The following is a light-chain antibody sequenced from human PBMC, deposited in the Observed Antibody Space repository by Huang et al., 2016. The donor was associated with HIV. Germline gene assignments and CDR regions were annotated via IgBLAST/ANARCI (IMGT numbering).Light chain of an antibody. J-gene: IGKJ4*01. CDR1: QDITNY. CDR3: QQYDNPALT. CDR2: DAS. V-gene: IGKV1-33*01. Sequence: DIQMTQSPSSLSASVGDRVTITCQASQDITNYLNWYQQKPGKAPKLLIYDASNLETGVPSRFSGSGSGTDFTVTISSLQPEDIATYYCQQYDNPALTFGGGTKVEI.